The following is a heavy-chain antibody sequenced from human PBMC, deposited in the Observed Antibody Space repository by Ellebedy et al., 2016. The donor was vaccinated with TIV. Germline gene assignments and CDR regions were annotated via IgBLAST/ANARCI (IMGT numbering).Heavy chain of an antibody. Sequence: GESLKISCAASGFTFSRYAMTWVRQAPGKGLEWVSGIVGSGAQKYADSVKGRFTISRDNSKSKVDLQMNSLRAEDTAVYFCARDRTPGDGYWVFDYWGQGTLVTVSS. CDR1: GFTFSRYA. J-gene: IGHJ4*02. D-gene: IGHD5-18*01. CDR2: IVGSGA. CDR3: ARDRTPGDGYWVFDY. V-gene: IGHV3-23*01.